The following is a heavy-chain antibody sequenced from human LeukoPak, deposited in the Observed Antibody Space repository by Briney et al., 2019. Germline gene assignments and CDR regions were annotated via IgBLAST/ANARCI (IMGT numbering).Heavy chain of an antibody. D-gene: IGHD2-15*01. CDR2: ISYDGSNK. CDR3: ARGGMAAANLFDY. J-gene: IGHJ4*02. V-gene: IGHV3-30*03. CDR1: GFTFSSYG. Sequence: GRSLRLSCAASGFTFSSYGMHWVRQAPGKGLEWVAVISYDGSNKYYADSVKGRFTISRDNSKNTLYLQMNSLRAEDTAVYYCARGGMAAANLFDYWGQGTLVTVSS.